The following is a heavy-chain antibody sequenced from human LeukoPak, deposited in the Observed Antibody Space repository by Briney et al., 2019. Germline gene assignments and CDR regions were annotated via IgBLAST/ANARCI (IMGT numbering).Heavy chain of an antibody. CDR1: GDSISGQH. Sequence: SETLCLTCNVSGDSISGQHLTWIRQPPGKGLEWIGQIYYSGTTHYNPALRSRVTMSLDTSKTHFSLKVTSVTAADTAVYYCATYYRGMGGRGYWGQGTLVTVSS. CDR2: IYYSGTT. D-gene: IGHD4-23*01. J-gene: IGHJ4*02. V-gene: IGHV4-59*11. CDR3: ATYYRGMGGRGY.